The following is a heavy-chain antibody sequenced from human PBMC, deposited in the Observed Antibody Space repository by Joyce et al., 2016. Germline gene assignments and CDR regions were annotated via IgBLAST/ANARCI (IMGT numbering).Heavy chain of an antibody. CDR1: GDSLSSSPYY. Sequence: QVQLQESGPGLVKPSQTLSLTCTVSGDSLSSSPYYWRWIRQPAGKGLEWIGRIYTIGTTNYSPSLGSRVTISLDTSKNQFSLKLTSVTAADTAVYYCARGVFYDFWSGHFDYWGQGTRVTVSS. D-gene: IGHD3-3*01. CDR3: ARGVFYDFWSGHFDY. CDR2: IYTIGTT. J-gene: IGHJ4*02. V-gene: IGHV4-61*02.